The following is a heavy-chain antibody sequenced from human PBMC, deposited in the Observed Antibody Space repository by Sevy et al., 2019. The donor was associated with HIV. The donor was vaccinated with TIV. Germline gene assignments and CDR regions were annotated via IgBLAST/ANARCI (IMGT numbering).Heavy chain of an antibody. CDR1: GFTFSSYA. CDR2: ISYDGSNK. CDR3: ARGDEQWLVPGDYYYGMDV. Sequence: GGSLRLSCAASGFTFSSYAMHWVRQAPGKGLEWVAVISYDGSNKYYADSVKGRFTISRDNSKNTLYLQMNSLRAEDTAVSYCARGDEQWLVPGDYYYGMDVWGQGTTVTVSS. D-gene: IGHD6-19*01. V-gene: IGHV3-30-3*01. J-gene: IGHJ6*02.